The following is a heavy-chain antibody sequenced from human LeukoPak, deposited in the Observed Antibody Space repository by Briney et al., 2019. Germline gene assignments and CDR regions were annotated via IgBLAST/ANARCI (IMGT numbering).Heavy chain of an antibody. CDR1: GFTFNNYA. D-gene: IGHD2-2*01. CDR3: VRAAPQNCYPSSCSLFDK. J-gene: IGHJ4*02. Sequence: GGSLRLSCAGSGFTFNNYAMSWVRRAPRKGLEWVSTIMIGGDGKHYADSVKGRFTISRDRSESTRFLQMDDFRADDTAVYYCVRAAPQNCYPSSCSLFDKWGQGTLVTVSS. CDR2: IMIGGDGK. V-gene: IGHV3-23*01.